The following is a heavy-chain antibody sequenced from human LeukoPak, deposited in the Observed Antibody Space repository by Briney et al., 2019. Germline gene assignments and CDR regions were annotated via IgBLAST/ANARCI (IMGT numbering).Heavy chain of an antibody. CDR2: IKQDGSEK. D-gene: IGHD3-10*01. CDR3: ARTLYYYGSGSYPYYFDY. Sequence: PGGSLRLSCAASGFTFSSYRMSWVRQAPGKGLEWVAIIKQDGSEKYYVDSVKGRFTISRDNAKNSLYLQMNSLRAEDTAVYYCARTLYYYGSGSYPYYFDYWGQGTLVTVSS. CDR1: GFTFSSYR. V-gene: IGHV3-7*01. J-gene: IGHJ4*02.